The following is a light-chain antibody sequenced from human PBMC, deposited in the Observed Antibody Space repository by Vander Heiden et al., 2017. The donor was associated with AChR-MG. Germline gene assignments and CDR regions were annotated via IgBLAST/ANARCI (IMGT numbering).Light chain of an antibody. CDR2: AAS. J-gene: IGKJ3*01. Sequence: IQLTQSPSSLSASVGDRVTITCRASQGISSYLAWYQQKPGKAPKLLIYAASTLQSGVPSRFSGSGSGTDFTLTISSLQPEDFAIYYCQQLNSYPHTFGHGTKVDIK. V-gene: IGKV1-9*01. CDR3: QQLNSYPHT. CDR1: QGISSY.